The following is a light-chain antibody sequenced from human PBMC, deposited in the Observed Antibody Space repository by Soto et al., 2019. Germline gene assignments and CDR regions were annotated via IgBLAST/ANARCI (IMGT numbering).Light chain of an antibody. J-gene: IGKJ2*01. V-gene: IGKV1-39*01. CDR3: QQSYSTLYT. CDR1: QSISSY. CDR2: AAS. Sequence: DIQMTQSPSSLSASVGDRVTITCRASQSISSYLNWYQQKPGKAPNLLIYAASSLQSGVPSRFSGSRSGTDFTLTISSLQPEDFATYYCQQSYSTLYTFGQGTKLEIK.